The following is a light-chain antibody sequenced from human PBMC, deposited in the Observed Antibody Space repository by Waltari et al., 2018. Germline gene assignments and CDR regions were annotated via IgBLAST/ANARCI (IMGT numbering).Light chain of an antibody. Sequence: DILMTQSPDSLAVSLGERATINCKSSQSVLYISNNKNYLAWYQQKPGQPPKLLIYWASTRESGVPDRFSGSGSETDFTLTISSLQAEDVAVYYCQQYYSTPWTFGQGTKVEIK. CDR1: QSVLYISNNKNY. CDR2: WAS. J-gene: IGKJ1*01. V-gene: IGKV4-1*01. CDR3: QQYYSTPWT.